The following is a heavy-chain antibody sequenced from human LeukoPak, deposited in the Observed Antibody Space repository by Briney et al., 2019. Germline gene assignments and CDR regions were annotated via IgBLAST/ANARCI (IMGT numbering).Heavy chain of an antibody. CDR2: MNHNSGNT. CDR3: ARIPLIAAAGYDP. V-gene: IGHV1-8*01. CDR1: VYTFTSYV. Sequence: ASVKVSCKPSVYTFTSYVINWVRQATGQGREWMGWMNHNSGNTGYAQKLQGIVTIARNTSISTAYMELSSLRSEDTAVYYCARIPLIAAAGYDPWGQGTLVTVSS. D-gene: IGHD6-13*01. J-gene: IGHJ5*02.